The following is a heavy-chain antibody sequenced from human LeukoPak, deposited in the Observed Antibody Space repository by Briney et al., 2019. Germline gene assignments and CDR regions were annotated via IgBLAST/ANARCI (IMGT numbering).Heavy chain of an antibody. CDR2: IYHSGST. D-gene: IGHD1-26*01. CDR1: GGSVGSGDYY. J-gene: IGHJ6*03. CDR3: ARASSGSYSGPIYYYYYMDV. V-gene: IGHV4-30-4*08. Sequence: SETLSLTCTVSGGSVGSGDYYWSWIRQPPGKGLEWIGCIYHSGSTYYNPSLKSRVTISLDTPKNQFSLKLSSVTAADTAVYYCARASSGSYSGPIYYYYYMDVWDKGTTVTVSS.